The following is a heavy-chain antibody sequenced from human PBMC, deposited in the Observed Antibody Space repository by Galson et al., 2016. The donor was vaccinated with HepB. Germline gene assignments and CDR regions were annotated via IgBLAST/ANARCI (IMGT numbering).Heavy chain of an antibody. CDR3: ARGWDCSLGHCYSFDS. CDR2: MNPNSGNT. V-gene: IGHV1-8*01. J-gene: IGHJ4*02. Sequence: SVTVSCKASGYTFINYDINWVRQATGQGLEWMGWMNPNSGNTGYAQKFQGRVTMTRDTSTRTVYMEMRSLRYEDTAVYYCARGWDCSLGHCYSFDSWGQGTLVIVSS. CDR1: GYTFINYD. D-gene: IGHD2-15*01.